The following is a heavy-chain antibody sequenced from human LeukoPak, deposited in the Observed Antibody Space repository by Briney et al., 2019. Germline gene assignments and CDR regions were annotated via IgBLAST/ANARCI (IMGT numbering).Heavy chain of an antibody. D-gene: IGHD2-2*01. Sequence: ASVKGSCKASRYTFTDYYMHWVRQAPGQGFEWMGGINPNDGDTHNAQKSQGRGTMTRDTSISPGHMEVSSLRADDTAVYYCARANFLYCSSSTCLFDYWGQGTVVTVSS. J-gene: IGHJ4*02. V-gene: IGHV1-2*02. CDR1: RYTFTDYY. CDR2: INPNDGDT. CDR3: ARANFLYCSSSTCLFDY.